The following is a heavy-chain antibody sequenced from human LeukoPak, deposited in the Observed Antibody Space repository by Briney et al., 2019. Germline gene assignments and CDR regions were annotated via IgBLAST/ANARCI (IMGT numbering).Heavy chain of an antibody. Sequence: SETLSLTCAVYGGSFSGYYWSWIRQPPGKGLEWIGEINHSRSTNYNPSLKSRVTISVDTSKNQFSLKLSSVTAADTAVYYCARGIYGMDVWGQGTTVTVSS. CDR2: INHSRST. V-gene: IGHV4-34*01. CDR1: GGSFSGYY. CDR3: ARGIYGMDV. J-gene: IGHJ6*02.